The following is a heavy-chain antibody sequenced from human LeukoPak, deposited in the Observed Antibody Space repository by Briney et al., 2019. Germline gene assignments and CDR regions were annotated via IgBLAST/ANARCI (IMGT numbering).Heavy chain of an antibody. J-gene: IGHJ6*03. D-gene: IGHD2-2*01. V-gene: IGHV1-18*01. CDR2: ISAYNGNT. CDR1: GYTFTSYG. CDR3: ARVPLGAAISVYYYMDV. Sequence: ASVKVSCKASGYTFTSYGISWVRQASGQGLEWMGWISAYNGNTNYAQKLQGRVTMTTDTSTSTAYMELRSLRSDDTAVYYCARVPLGAAISVYYYMDVWGKGTTVTVSS.